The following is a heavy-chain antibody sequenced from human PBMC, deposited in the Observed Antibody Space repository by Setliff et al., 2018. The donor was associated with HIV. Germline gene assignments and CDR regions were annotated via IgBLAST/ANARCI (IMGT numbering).Heavy chain of an antibody. J-gene: IGHJ4*02. D-gene: IGHD6-6*01. CDR3: ARAVQLGYFDY. CDR1: GGSFSTYY. Sequence: SETLSLPCAVYGGSFSTYYWSWIRQPPGEGLEWIGEINDSGSTNYSPSLKSRVTISVDTSKNQFSLKLSSVTAADTAVYYCARAVQLGYFDYWGQGTLVTVSS. V-gene: IGHV4-34*01. CDR2: INDSGST.